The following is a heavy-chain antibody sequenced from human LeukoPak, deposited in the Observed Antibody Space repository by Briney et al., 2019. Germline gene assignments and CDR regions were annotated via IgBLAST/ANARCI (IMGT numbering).Heavy chain of an antibody. V-gene: IGHV3-53*01. CDR1: GFTFSSNY. CDR2: IYSGGST. J-gene: IGHJ3*02. Sequence: GGSLRLSCAASGFTFSSNYMSWVRQAPGKGLEWVSVIYSGGSTYYADSVKGRFTISRDNSKNTLYLQMNSLRAEDTAVYYCARGISIAMVRGNAFDIWGQGTMVTVSS. CDR3: ARGISIAMVRGNAFDI. D-gene: IGHD3-10*01.